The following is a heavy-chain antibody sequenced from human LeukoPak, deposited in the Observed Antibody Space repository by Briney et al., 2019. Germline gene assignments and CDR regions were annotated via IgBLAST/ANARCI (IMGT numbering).Heavy chain of an antibody. CDR1: GFPFSVYE. CDR2: IGSSGSTI. V-gene: IGHV3-48*03. J-gene: IGHJ4*02. Sequence: GESLRLSCAVSGFPFSVYEMNWVRQAPGKGLEWVSNIGSSGSTIYYADSVKGRFSISRDNAKSSLYLQMNSLRVEDTAVYYCALLAVASDFDYWGQGALVTVSS. CDR3: ALLAVASDFDY. D-gene: IGHD6-19*01.